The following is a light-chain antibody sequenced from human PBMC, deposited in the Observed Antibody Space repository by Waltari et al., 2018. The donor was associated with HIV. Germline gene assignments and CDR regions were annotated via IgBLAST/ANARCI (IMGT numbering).Light chain of an antibody. Sequence: ETVMTQSPATLSVSPGERGIVSCRASQTIGINLACYQQKHGQGPRLLIYGASTRATGIPGRFNGTGSGTEFTLTISGLQSEDFAIYYCQEYNSWPPRYTFGQGTKVEMK. V-gene: IGKV3-15*01. CDR2: GAS. CDR1: QTIGIN. J-gene: IGKJ2*01. CDR3: QEYNSWPPRYT.